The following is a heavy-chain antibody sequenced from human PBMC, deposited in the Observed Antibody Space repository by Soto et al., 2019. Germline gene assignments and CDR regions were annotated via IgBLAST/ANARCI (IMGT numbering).Heavy chain of an antibody. CDR2: IYYSGST. CDR1: GGSISSGDYY. J-gene: IGHJ4*02. V-gene: IGHV4-30-4*01. D-gene: IGHD3-3*01. CDR3: ARCFRESPYDFWSGFDY. Sequence: PSETLSLTCTVSGGSISSGDYYWSWIRQPPGKGLEWIGYIYYSGSTYYNPSLKSRVTISVDTSKNQFSLKLSSVTAADTAVYYCARCFRESPYDFWSGFDYWGQGTLVTVSS.